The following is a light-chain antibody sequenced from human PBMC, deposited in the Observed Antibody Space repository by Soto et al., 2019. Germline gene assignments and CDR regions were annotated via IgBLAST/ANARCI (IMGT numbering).Light chain of an antibody. Sequence: EIVMTQSPATLSVSPGERATLSCRASQSVSSNLAWYQQKPGQGPRLLIYGASTRATGIPDRFSGSGSGTDFTLTISRLEPEDFAVYYCQHYGSSSWTFGQGTKVEVK. CDR2: GAS. CDR3: QHYGSSSWT. J-gene: IGKJ1*01. CDR1: QSVSSN. V-gene: IGKV3-20*01.